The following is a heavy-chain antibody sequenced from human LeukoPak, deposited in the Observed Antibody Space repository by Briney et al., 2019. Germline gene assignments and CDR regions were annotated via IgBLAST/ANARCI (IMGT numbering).Heavy chain of an antibody. D-gene: IGHD3-22*01. CDR3: AREKSSGSAFYFDY. CDR1: GYTFTGYF. J-gene: IGHJ4*02. Sequence: RASVKVSCKASGYTFTGYFIQWVRQAPGQGLEWMGWINPNSGGTNYAQKFQGRVTMTRDTSIGTAYMELSSLRSDDTAVYYCAREKSSGSAFYFDYWGQGTLVTVSS. CDR2: INPNSGGT. V-gene: IGHV1-2*02.